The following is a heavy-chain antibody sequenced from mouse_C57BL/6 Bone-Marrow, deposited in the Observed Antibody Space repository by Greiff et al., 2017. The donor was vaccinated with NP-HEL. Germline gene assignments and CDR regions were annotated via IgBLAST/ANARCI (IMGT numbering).Heavy chain of an antibody. D-gene: IGHD2-3*01. CDR3: ASPLYDGYYVGY. J-gene: IGHJ2*01. CDR1: GYTFTSYW. CDR2: IDPSDSYT. Sequence: QLQQPGAELVKPGASVKLSCKASGYTFTSYWMQWVKQRPGQGLEWIGEIDPSDSYTNYNQKFKGKATLTVDTSSSTAYMQLSSLTSEDSAVYYCASPLYDGYYVGYWGQGTTLTVSS. V-gene: IGHV1-50*01.